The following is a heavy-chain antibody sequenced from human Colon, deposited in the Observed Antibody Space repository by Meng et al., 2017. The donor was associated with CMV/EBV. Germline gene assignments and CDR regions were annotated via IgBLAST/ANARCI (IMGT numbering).Heavy chain of an antibody. V-gene: IGHV1-69*12. J-gene: IGHJ4*02. CDR1: RGTFTRYP. CDR3: ARVICGGDCYLDY. Sequence: QVEQEAAGGEGKTRGSSVKVASTAARGTFTRYPCSWVRQGPGQGFEWVGGIITISGTTDYGQKFQGRVTITADESTSKAYLKLSNLRSEDTAIYYCARVICGGDCYLDYWGRGTLVTVSS. CDR2: IITISGTT. D-gene: IGHD2-21*02.